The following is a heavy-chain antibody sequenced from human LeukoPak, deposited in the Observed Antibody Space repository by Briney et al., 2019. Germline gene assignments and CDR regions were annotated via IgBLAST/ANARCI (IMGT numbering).Heavy chain of an antibody. Sequence: SVKVSCKASGYTFTSYAISWVRQAPGQGLEWMGGIIPIFGTANYAQKFQGRVTITADESTSTAYMELSSLRSEDTAVYYCARDYDFWSGYYGGYYYYYGMDVWGQGTTVTVSS. CDR2: IIPIFGTA. CDR3: ARDYDFWSGYYGGYYYYYGMDV. D-gene: IGHD3-3*01. CDR1: GYTFTSYA. V-gene: IGHV1-69*13. J-gene: IGHJ6*02.